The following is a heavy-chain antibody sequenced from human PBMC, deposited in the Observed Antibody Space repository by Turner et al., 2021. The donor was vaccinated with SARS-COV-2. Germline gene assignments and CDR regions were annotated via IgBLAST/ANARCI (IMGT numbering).Heavy chain of an antibody. Sequence: EVQLLESGVGLVQPGGSLRRSWAASGFTFSTHPMNRVRQAPGKGLEWVSGISDNGGNTYYADSVKGRFTISRDNSKNTLYLQMNSLKVEDTAVYYCAKGTEGASWGQGTLVTVSS. CDR2: ISDNGGNT. D-gene: IGHD2-15*01. CDR1: GFTFSTHP. J-gene: IGHJ4*02. V-gene: IGHV3-23*01. CDR3: AKGTEGAS.